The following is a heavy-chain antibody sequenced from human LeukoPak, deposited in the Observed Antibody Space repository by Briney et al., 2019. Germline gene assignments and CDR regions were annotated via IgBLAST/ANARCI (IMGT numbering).Heavy chain of an antibody. J-gene: IGHJ6*02. Sequence: ASVKVSCKAPGGTFSSYAISWVRQAPGQGLEWMGGIIPIFGTANYAQKFQGRVTITADESTSTAYMELSSLRSEDTAVYYCAMDIVVVPAAIRGVDYYYYGMDVWSQGTTVTVSS. CDR2: IIPIFGTA. CDR1: GGTFSSYA. V-gene: IGHV1-69*01. D-gene: IGHD2-2*02. CDR3: AMDIVVVPAAIRGVDYYYYGMDV.